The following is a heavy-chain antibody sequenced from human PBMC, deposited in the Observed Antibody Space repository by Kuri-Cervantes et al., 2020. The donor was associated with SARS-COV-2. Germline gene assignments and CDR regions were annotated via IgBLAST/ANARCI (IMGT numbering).Heavy chain of an antibody. J-gene: IGHJ6*03. Sequence: ASVKVSCKTPETTFPNYDINWVRQATGQGLEWMGGIIPIFGTANYAQKFQGRVTITRNTSMSTAYMELSSLRSEDTAVYYCATYSSSDYCMDVWGKGTTVTVSS. CDR3: ATYSSSDYCMDV. V-gene: IGHV1-8*01. D-gene: IGHD6-6*01. CDR1: ETTFPNYD. CDR2: IIPIFGTA.